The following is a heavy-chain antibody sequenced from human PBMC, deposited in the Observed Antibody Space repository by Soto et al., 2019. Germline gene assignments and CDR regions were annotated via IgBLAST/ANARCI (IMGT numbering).Heavy chain of an antibody. D-gene: IGHD2-15*01. V-gene: IGHV1-18*01. CDR1: GYTFTSYG. J-gene: IGHJ6*02. CDR3: ARALRRMSYYYYGMDV. Sequence: QVQLVQSGAEVKKPGASVKVSCKASGYTFTSYGISWVRQAPGQGLEWMGWISAYNGNTNYAQKLQGRVTMTTDTSTSTAYMELRSLRSDDTGVYYCARALRRMSYYYYGMDVWGQGTTVTVSS. CDR2: ISAYNGNT.